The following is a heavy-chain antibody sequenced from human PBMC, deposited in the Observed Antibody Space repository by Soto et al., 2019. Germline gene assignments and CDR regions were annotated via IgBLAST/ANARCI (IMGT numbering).Heavy chain of an antibody. CDR2: IYPGDSDT. J-gene: IGHJ5*02. CDR1: GYSFTSYW. D-gene: IGHD3-10*01. V-gene: IGHV5-51*01. CDR3: ARLNAGITMVRGVMRWSDP. Sequence: GESLKISCKGSGYSFTSYWIGWVRQMPGKGLEWMGIIYPGDSDTRYSPSFQGQVTISADKSISTAYLQWSSLKASDTAMYYCARLNAGITMVRGVMRWSDPWGQGTLVTVSS.